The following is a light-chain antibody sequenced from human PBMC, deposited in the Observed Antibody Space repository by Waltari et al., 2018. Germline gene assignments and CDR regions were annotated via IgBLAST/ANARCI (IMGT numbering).Light chain of an antibody. V-gene: IGLV3-1*01. J-gene: IGLJ1*01. CDR3: QAWDSSTCV. Sequence: SYELTQPPSVSVSPGQTASITCSGDKLGDKYTFWYQQKPGQSPVLVIYQDTTRPSGLPGRFSGSNSGNTATLTISGTQAMDEADYYCQAWDSSTCVFGTGTKVTVL. CDR1: KLGDKY. CDR2: QDT.